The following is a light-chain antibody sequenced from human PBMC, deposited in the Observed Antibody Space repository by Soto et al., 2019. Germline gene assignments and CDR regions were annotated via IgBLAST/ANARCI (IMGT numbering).Light chain of an antibody. CDR2: AAS. J-gene: IGKJ2*01. CDR3: QQTYRTPYT. V-gene: IGKV1-39*01. Sequence: DIQMTQSLSSLSASVGDTVTITCRASQFISSYLNWYQQKPEKAPRLLIYAASSLHSGVPSRFSGSGSGTDFTLTISSLQPEDFATYYCQQTYRTPYTFGLGTILEI. CDR1: QFISSY.